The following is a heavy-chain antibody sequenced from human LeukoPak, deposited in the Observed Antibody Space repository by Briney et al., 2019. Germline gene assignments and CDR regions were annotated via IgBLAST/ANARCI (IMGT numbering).Heavy chain of an antibody. CDR2: INHSGIT. D-gene: IGHD2/OR15-2a*01. CDR1: GGSFSGYF. V-gene: IGHV4-34*01. CDR3: ARGQYRRDY. Sequence: SETLSLTCAVYGGSFSGYFWSWIRQPPGKGLEWIGEINHSGITYYNPSLKSRVTISVDTSKNQFSLMVTSVTAADTAVYYCARGQYRRDYWGQGTLVTVS. J-gene: IGHJ4*02.